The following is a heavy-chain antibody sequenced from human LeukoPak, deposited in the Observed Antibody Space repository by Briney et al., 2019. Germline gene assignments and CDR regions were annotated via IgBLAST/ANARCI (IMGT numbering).Heavy chain of an antibody. V-gene: IGHV3-23*01. CDR3: ARALDTYGYMRFAY. Sequence: GGSLRLSCATSGFTFVSYAMTWVRQAPGKGLEWVSAINGGGDTTYYADSVKGRFTIPRDKSTNTLSLEMSSLRAEDSAIYYCARALDTYGYMRFAYWGQGTLVTVSS. D-gene: IGHD5-18*01. CDR1: GFTFVSYA. J-gene: IGHJ4*02. CDR2: INGGGDTT.